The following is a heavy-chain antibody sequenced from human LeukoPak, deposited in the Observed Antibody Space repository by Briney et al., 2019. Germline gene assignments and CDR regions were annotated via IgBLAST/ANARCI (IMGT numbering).Heavy chain of an antibody. Sequence: GGSLRLSCAASGFTFTTYWMHWVRQAPGKGLVWVSHINSDGSVTSYADSVKGRFTISRDNAKNTLYLQMNSLRAEDTAVYYCARDAVDTANAVWGQGTTVTVSS. CDR2: INSDGSVT. CDR3: ARDAVDTANAV. CDR1: GFTFTTYW. V-gene: IGHV3-74*01. D-gene: IGHD5-18*01. J-gene: IGHJ6*02.